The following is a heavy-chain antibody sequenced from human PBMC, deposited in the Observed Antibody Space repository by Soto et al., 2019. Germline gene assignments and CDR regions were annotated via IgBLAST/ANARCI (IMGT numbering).Heavy chain of an antibody. V-gene: IGHV4-34*01. CDR2: INHSGST. CDR3: ARGSVVPAAKTGVFDY. CDR1: GGSFSGYY. J-gene: IGHJ4*02. Sequence: SVPLCLPYAVYGGSFSGYYWSWIRQPPGKGLEWIGEINHSGSTNYNPSLKSRVTISVDTSKNQFSLKLSSVTAADTAVYYCARGSVVPAAKTGVFDYWGQGTLVTVSS. D-gene: IGHD2-2*01.